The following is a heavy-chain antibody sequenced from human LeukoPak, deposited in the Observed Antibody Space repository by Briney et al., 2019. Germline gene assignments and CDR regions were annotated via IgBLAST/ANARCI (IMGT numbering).Heavy chain of an antibody. CDR3: ARVGAGDGDSSFDY. D-gene: IGHD4-17*01. V-gene: IGHV4-30-2*06. CDR1: GGSISSGGYS. Sequence: SETLSLTCAVSGGSISSGGYSWSWIRQSPGKGLEWIGYIYPSGTTVYNPSLKSRLTISLDRSKNQFSLRLSSVTAADTAVYYCARVGAGDGDSSFDYWGQGTLVTVSS. CDR2: IYPSGTT. J-gene: IGHJ4*02.